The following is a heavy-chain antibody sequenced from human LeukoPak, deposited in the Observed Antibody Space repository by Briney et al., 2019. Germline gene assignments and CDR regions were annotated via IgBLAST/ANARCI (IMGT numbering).Heavy chain of an antibody. Sequence: GGSLRLSCAASGFTFYDYAMHWVRQAPGKGLEVGSGISWNSGSVGYADSVKGRFTISRDNAKNSLYLQMNSLRAEDMALYYCAKDYASTVTTLGAFDYWGQGTLVTVSS. CDR2: ISWNSGSV. V-gene: IGHV3-9*03. J-gene: IGHJ4*02. D-gene: IGHD4-17*01. CDR3: AKDYASTVTTLGAFDY. CDR1: GFTFYDYA.